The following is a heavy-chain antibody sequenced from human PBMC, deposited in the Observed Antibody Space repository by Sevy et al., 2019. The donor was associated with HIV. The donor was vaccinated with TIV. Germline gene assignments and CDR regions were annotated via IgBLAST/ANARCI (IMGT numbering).Heavy chain of an antibody. V-gene: IGHV4-59*01. CDR1: GGSISSYY. J-gene: IGHJ3*02. D-gene: IGHD2-15*01. Sequence: SETLSLTCTVSGGSISSYYWSWIRQPPGKGLEWIGYIYYSGSTNYNPSLKSRVTISLDTSKNQFSLKLSSVTAADTAVYYGARMGLYCSGGSCYSKAGAFDIWGQGTMVTVSS. CDR2: IYYSGST. CDR3: ARMGLYCSGGSCYSKAGAFDI.